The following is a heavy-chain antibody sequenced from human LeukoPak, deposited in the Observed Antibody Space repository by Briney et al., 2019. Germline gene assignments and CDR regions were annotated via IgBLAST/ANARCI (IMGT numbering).Heavy chain of an antibody. CDR1: GFTFSSYA. V-gene: IGHV3-23*01. CDR3: AKGQIFGVVNPGPFDY. CDR2: ISGSGGST. D-gene: IGHD3-3*01. J-gene: IGHJ4*02. Sequence: GGSLRLSCAASGFTFSSYAMSWVRQAPGKGLEWVSAISGSGGSTYYADSVKGRFTISRDNSKNTLYLQMNSLRAEDTAVYYCAKGQIFGVVNPGPFDYWGQGTLVTVSS.